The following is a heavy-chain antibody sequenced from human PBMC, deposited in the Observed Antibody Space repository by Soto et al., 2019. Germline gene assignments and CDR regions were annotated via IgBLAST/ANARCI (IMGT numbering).Heavy chain of an antibody. CDR2: ISYDENIK. V-gene: IGHV3-30*18. CDR1: GFTFSTCG. J-gene: IGHJ4*02. CDR3: VKDIYKGSAGTLLDY. Sequence: QVQLVQSGGGVVQPGRSLILSCAASGFTFSTCGMHWVRQAQGKGLEWVAVISYDENIKKYADSVKGRFTISGDNSRNTLYLEMDSRRVEDTAVYYCVKDIYKGSAGTLLDYWGQGTLVTVSS. D-gene: IGHD6-13*01.